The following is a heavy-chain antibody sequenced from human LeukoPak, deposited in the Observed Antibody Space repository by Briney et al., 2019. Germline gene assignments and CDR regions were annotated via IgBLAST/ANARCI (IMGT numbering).Heavy chain of an antibody. V-gene: IGHV4-34*01. J-gene: IGHJ3*02. Sequence: SATLSLTCAVYGGSFSGYYWSGIRQPPGKGLEWIGEINHSGSTNYNPSLKSRVTISVDTSKNQFSLKLSSVTAADTAVYYCARGAPKPWNDAFDIWGQGTMVTVSS. CDR3: ARGAPKPWNDAFDI. CDR1: GGSFSGYY. D-gene: IGHD1-14*01. CDR2: INHSGST.